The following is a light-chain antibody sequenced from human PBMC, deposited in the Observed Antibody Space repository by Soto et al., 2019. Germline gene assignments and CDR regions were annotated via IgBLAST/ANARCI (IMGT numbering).Light chain of an antibody. CDR3: QQRSNWPLIT. Sequence: EIVLTQSPATLSLSPGERATLSCRASQSVSRYLAWYQQKPGQAPRLLIYDTSNRATGIPARFSGSGSGTDFTLTISSLEAEEFAVYYCQQRSNWPLITFGGGTKVEI. J-gene: IGKJ4*01. CDR1: QSVSRY. V-gene: IGKV3-11*01. CDR2: DTS.